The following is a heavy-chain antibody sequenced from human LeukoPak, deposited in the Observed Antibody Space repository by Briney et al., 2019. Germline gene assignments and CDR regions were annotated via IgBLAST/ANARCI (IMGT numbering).Heavy chain of an antibody. Sequence: SQTLSLTCTVSGGSISSGDYYWSWICQPPGKGLEWIGYIYYSGSTYYNPSLKSRVTISVDTSKNQFSLRLSSVTAADTAVYYCARGSRDDYSLRFQWFDPWGQGTLVTVSS. CDR1: GGSISSGDYY. CDR3: ARGSRDDYSLRFQWFDP. CDR2: IYYSGST. V-gene: IGHV4-30-4*08. D-gene: IGHD5-24*01. J-gene: IGHJ5*02.